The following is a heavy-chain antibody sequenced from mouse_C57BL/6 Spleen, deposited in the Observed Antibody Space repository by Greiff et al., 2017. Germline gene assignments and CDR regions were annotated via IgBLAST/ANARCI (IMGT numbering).Heavy chain of an antibody. D-gene: IGHD2-4*01. V-gene: IGHV3-6*01. Sequence: VQLKESGPGLVKPSQSLSLTCSVTGYSITSGYYWNWIRQFPGNKLEWMGYISYDGSNNYNPSLKNRISITRDTSKNQFFLKLNSVTTEDTATXYCARDDYDGDFDYWGQGTTLTVSS. CDR3: ARDDYDGDFDY. CDR2: ISYDGSN. J-gene: IGHJ2*01. CDR1: GYSITSGYY.